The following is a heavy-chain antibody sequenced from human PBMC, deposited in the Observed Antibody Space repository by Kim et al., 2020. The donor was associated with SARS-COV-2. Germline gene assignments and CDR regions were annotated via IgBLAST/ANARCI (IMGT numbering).Heavy chain of an antibody. CDR1: GGSISIYY. CDR2: IYYNGST. J-gene: IGHJ4*02. D-gene: IGHD6-19*01. Sequence: SETLSLTCTVSGGSISIYYWSWIRQSPGKGLEWIAYIYYNGSTNYNPSRKSRVTISVDTSMKQFSLNLSSVTAEDTAVYYCAALDNGWYLGYWGQGTLVTVSS. CDR3: AALDNGWYLGY. V-gene: IGHV4-59*01.